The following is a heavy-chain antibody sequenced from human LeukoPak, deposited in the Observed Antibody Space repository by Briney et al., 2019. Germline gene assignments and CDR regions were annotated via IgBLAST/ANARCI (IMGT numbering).Heavy chain of an antibody. CDR3: ARVGGWELHQGAFDY. CDR2: ISSNGGST. Sequence: GGSLRVSCAASGFTFSSYAMHRVRQAPGKGLEYVSAISSNGGSTYYANSVKGRFTISRDNSKNTLYLQMGSLRAEDMAVYYCARVGGWELHQGAFDYWGQGTLVTASS. J-gene: IGHJ4*02. CDR1: GFTFSSYA. D-gene: IGHD1-26*01. V-gene: IGHV3-64*01.